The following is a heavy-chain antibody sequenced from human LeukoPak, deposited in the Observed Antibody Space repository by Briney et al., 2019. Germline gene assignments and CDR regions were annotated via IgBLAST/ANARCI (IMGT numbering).Heavy chain of an antibody. CDR2: SYHSRSN. Sequence: SRTLCLTCAASGCSFSSSNRQRLVRQPPRKRLEWAVVSYHSRSNNYNPSLKSRVTISVDKSKNQFSLKLISVTAADTAVYYCKGLGGYYWGQGTLVTVSS. D-gene: IGHD3-10*01. V-gene: IGHV4-4*02. CDR1: GCSFSSSNR. J-gene: IGHJ4*02. CDR3: KGLGGYY.